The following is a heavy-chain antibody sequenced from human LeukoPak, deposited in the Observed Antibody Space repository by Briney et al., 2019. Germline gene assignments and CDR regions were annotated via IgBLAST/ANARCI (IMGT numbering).Heavy chain of an antibody. CDR2: INHSGST. D-gene: IGHD5-18*01. CDR1: GGSFSGYS. V-gene: IGHV4-34*01. J-gene: IGHJ6*03. Sequence: PSETLSLTCAVYGGSFSGYSWSWIRQPPGKGLEWIGEINHSGSTNYNPSLKSRVTISVDTSKNQFSLKLSSVTAADTAVYYCARERSTAMVPSYYMDVWGKGTTVTVSS. CDR3: ARERSTAMVPSYYMDV.